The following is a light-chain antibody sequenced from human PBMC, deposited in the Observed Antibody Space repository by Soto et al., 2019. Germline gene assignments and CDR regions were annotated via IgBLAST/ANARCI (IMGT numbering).Light chain of an antibody. Sequence: QSALTQPASVSGSPGQSITISCTGNSSDVGSYNLVSWYQQHPGKAPKLMIYEGSKRPSGVSNRVSGSKAGNTASLTISVLQAEDEADYYCCSYAGSHVVFGGGTKLTVL. CDR3: CSYAGSHVV. CDR2: EGS. CDR1: SSDVGSYNL. J-gene: IGLJ2*01. V-gene: IGLV2-23*01.